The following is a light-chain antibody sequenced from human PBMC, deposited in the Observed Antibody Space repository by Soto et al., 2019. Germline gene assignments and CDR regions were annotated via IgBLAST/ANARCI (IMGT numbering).Light chain of an antibody. V-gene: IGLV2-18*01. CDR2: EAS. Sequence: QSALTQPPSVSGSAGQSVTIYCTGTSTDFVSYNRVSWYQQPPGTAPKLIIYEASNRPSGVPDRFSGSKSGNTASLTISGLQAADEADYYCSLYTSENTYVFGTGTKVTVL. J-gene: IGLJ1*01. CDR1: STDFVSYNR. CDR3: SLYTSENTYV.